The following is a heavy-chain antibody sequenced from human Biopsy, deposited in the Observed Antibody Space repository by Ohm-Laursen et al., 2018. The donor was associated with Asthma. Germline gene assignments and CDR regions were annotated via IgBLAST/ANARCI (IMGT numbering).Heavy chain of an antibody. J-gene: IGHJ4*02. D-gene: IGHD3-10*01. CDR3: ARGLDYSGRSGFDY. CDR2: MSYDGSIK. V-gene: IGHV3-33*05. Sequence: SLRLSCTAPGFTFSSYGMDWVRQAPGKGLEWVALMSYDGSIKDYADSVKGRFTISRDNSMNTLYLHMDSLRVEDTAVYYCARGLDYSGRSGFDYWGQGTLVTVSS. CDR1: GFTFSSYG.